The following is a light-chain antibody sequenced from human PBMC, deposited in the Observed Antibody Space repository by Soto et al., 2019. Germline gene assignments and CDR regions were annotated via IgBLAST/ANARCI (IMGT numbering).Light chain of an antibody. CDR2: LGS. CDR3: MQALQTPLT. J-gene: IGKJ4*01. CDR1: QSLLHSNGYNY. V-gene: IGKV2-28*01. Sequence: DLVMTQSPLSLPVTPGEPASISCRSSQSLLHSNGYNYLDWYLQKPGQSPQLLIYLGSNRASGVPDRFSGSGSGTAFTLKISRVEAEDVGLYYCMQALQTPLTFGGGTKVEIK.